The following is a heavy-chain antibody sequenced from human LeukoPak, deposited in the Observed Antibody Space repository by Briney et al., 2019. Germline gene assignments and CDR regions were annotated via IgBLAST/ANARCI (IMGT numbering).Heavy chain of an antibody. D-gene: IGHD6-19*01. V-gene: IGHV3-23*01. CDR2: LSGSGGDT. CDR1: GFSVSSNY. Sequence: PGGSLRLSCAASGFSVSSNYMSWVRQVPGKGLEWVSGLSGSGGDTYYADSVKGRFTISRDNSNNTLYLQMNSLRADDTALYFCAKSRSHSSVWYGSDFDYWGQGTLVTVSS. J-gene: IGHJ4*02. CDR3: AKSRSHSSVWYGSDFDY.